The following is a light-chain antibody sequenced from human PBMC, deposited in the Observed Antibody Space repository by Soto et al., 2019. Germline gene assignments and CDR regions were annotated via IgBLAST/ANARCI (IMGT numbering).Light chain of an antibody. J-gene: IGLJ2*01. CDR3: SSYVGTKNLS. Sequence: QSVLTQPPSASGSPGQSVTISCTGTSSDVGGYNYVSWYQQHPGKAPKLMIYEVSKRPSGVPDRFSASKSGNTASLTVSGLQAEDEADYYCSSYVGTKNLSFGGGTKLTV. CDR2: EVS. V-gene: IGLV2-8*01. CDR1: SSDVGGYNY.